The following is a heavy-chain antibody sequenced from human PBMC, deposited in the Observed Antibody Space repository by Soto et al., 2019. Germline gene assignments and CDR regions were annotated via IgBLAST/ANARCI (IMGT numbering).Heavy chain of an antibody. CDR1: GGSISGYF. CDR3: ARHVSGSWHGGSYSFDR. D-gene: IGHD6-25*01. Sequence: QVQLRESGPGLVKPSETLSLTCSVSGGSISGYFWSWIRQTPGKGLEWIAYSYHSGDTNYNPSLKSRVTISVDASKNQFSLRLSSVTAADTAVYFCARHVSGSWHGGSYSFDRWGQGTLVTVSS. J-gene: IGHJ4*02. CDR2: SYHSGDT. V-gene: IGHV4-59*08.